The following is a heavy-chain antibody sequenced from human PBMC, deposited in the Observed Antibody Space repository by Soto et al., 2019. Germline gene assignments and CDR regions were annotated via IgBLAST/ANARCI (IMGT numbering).Heavy chain of an antibody. V-gene: IGHV5-51*01. D-gene: IGHD6-13*01. CDR1: GYSFTTYW. J-gene: IGHJ4*02. CDR2: IYPGDSDT. CDR3: ARRAYSTEDLDY. Sequence: GESLKISCGGFGYSFTTYWIGWVRQMPGKGLECMGIIYPGDSDTRYNPSFQGQVTISADKSIRTAYLQWSSLKASDTALYYCARRAYSTEDLDYWGQGTPVTVSS.